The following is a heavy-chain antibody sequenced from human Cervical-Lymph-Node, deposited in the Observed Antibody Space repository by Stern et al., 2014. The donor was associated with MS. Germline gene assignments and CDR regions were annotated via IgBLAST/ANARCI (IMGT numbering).Heavy chain of an antibody. CDR2: IDPGDSDA. D-gene: IGHD1-26*01. CDR1: GYIFTTYW. J-gene: IGHJ6*02. Sequence: EDQLVESGAEVKKPGESLRISCKGSGYIFTTYWIAWVRQMPGKGLEWMGMIDPGDSDARYSPSFQGQVIISVDKSISTAYLQWNSLKASDTAMYYCARRNTGVTNYYALDVWGQGTTVTVSS. V-gene: IGHV5-51*01. CDR3: ARRNTGVTNYYALDV.